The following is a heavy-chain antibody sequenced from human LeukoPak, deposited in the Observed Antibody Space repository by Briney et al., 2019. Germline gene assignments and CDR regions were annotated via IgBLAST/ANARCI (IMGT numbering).Heavy chain of an antibody. Sequence: SETLSLTCTVSGGSISSYYWSWIRQPAGKGLEWIGRIYTSGSTNYNPPLKSRVTMSVDTSKNQFSLKLSSVTAADTAVYYCAREAIYSSSDWFDPWGQGTLVTVSS. CDR3: AREAIYSSSDWFDP. V-gene: IGHV4-4*07. CDR2: IYTSGST. J-gene: IGHJ5*02. D-gene: IGHD6-6*01. CDR1: GGSISSYY.